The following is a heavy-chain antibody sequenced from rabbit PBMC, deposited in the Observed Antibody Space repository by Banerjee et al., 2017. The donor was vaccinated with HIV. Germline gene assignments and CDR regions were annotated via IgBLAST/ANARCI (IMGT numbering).Heavy chain of an antibody. CDR1: GVSFSGSSY. CDR3: ARDTSSSFSSYGMDL. D-gene: IGHD1-1*01. CDR2: IDAGSSGFT. V-gene: IGHV1S45*01. Sequence: QEQLVESGGDLVKPGASLTLTCIASGVSFSGSSYMCWVRQAPGKGLEWIACIDAGSSGFTYFASWAKGRFTISKTSSTTVTLQMTSLTAADTATYFCARDTSSSFSSYGMDLWGQGTLVTVS. J-gene: IGHJ6*01.